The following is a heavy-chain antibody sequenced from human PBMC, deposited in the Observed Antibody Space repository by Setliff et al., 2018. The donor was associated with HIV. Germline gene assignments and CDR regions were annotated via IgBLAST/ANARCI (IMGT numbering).Heavy chain of an antibody. CDR3: ARIQWLVPGGWFDP. CDR2: IYYSGNT. V-gene: IGHV4-39*01. CDR1: GGSLSSSSYS. D-gene: IGHD6-19*01. J-gene: IGHJ5*02. Sequence: SETLSLTCTVSGGSLSSSSYSWGWIRQPPGKGLEWITIIYYSGNTYYNPSLKSRITLSVDTSKNQFSLRLTSVTASDTAVYYCARIQWLVPGGWFDPWGQGTLFTVSS.